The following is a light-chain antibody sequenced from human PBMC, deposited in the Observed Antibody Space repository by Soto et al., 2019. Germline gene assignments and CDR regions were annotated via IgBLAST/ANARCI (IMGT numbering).Light chain of an antibody. J-gene: IGKJ1*01. CDR1: QTISSW. Sequence: DIQMTQSPSTLSGSVGDRVTITCRASQTISSWLAWYQQKPGKAPKLLIYKASTLKSGVPSRFSGSGSGTEFTLTISSLRPDDFETYYCQHYNSYSEAFGPGTKVDI. CDR2: KAS. V-gene: IGKV1-5*03. CDR3: QHYNSYSEA.